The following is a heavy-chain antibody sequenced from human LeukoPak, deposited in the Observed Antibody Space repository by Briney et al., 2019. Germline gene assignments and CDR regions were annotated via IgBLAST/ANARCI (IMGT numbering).Heavy chain of an antibody. CDR1: GFTFSSYT. CDR2: SSGSGGTT. CDR3: AKDSAVTMRNYFDF. V-gene: IGHV3-23*01. J-gene: IGHJ4*02. D-gene: IGHD3-22*01. Sequence: GGSLRLSCAASGFTFSSYTMSWVRQAPGKGLEWVSGSSGSGGTTNYADSVKGRFTISRDHAKSTLYLQMNNLRAEDTALYYCAKDSAVTMRNYFDFWGKGTLVTVSS.